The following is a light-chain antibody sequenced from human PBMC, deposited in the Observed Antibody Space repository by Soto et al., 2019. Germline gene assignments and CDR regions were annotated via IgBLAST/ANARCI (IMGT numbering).Light chain of an antibody. CDR2: RAS. CDR1: QTIYSN. J-gene: IGKJ1*01. V-gene: IGKV3-15*01. CDR3: QQYQNLWT. Sequence: IGMTQSPATISVSPGERANLSCRASQTIYSNVAWYKQRPGQPPRLLIYRASSRATGIPARFSGSGSGTEFTLTIKSLKSEDFAVDYCQQYQNLWTFGQGTKVDIK.